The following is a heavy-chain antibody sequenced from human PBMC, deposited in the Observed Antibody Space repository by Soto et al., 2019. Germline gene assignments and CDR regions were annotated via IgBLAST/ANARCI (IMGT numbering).Heavy chain of an antibody. CDR2: IYYSGST. D-gene: IGHD5-18*01. CDR1: GGSISSGDYY. V-gene: IGHV4-30-4*01. J-gene: IGHJ4*02. CDR3: ARADHSGYRYGSTFDY. Sequence: QVQLQESGPGLVKPSQTLSLTCTVSGGSISSGDYYWSWIRQPPGKGLEWIGYIYYSGSTYYNPSLKSRVTISVDTSKNQFSLKLSSVTAADTAVYYCARADHSGYRYGSTFDYWGQGTLVTVSS.